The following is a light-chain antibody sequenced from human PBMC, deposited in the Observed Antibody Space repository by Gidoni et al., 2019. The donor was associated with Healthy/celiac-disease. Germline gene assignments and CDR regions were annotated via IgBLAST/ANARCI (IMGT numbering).Light chain of an antibody. V-gene: IGLV1-40*01. CDR2: GNS. J-gene: IGLJ3*02. Sequence: QSVLTQPPSVSGAPRQRVTISCTGSSPNIGAGYDVHWYQQLPGTAPKLLIYGNSNRPSGVPDRFSGSKSGTSASLAITGLQAEDEADYYCQSYDSSLSVWVFGGGTKLTVL. CDR1: SPNIGAGYD. CDR3: QSYDSSLSVWV.